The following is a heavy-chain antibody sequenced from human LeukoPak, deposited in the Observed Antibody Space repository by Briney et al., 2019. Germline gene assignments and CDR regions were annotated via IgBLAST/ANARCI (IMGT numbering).Heavy chain of an antibody. D-gene: IGHD6-13*01. J-gene: IGHJ5*02. CDR3: AGYSSSWYRGWFDP. Sequence: GASVKVSCKASGGTFSSYAISWVRQAPGQGLEWMGGIIPIFGTANYAQKFQGRVTITADESTSTAYMELSSLRSEDTAVYYCAGYSSSWYRGWFDPWGQGTLVTVSS. CDR1: GGTFSSYA. CDR2: IIPIFGTA. V-gene: IGHV1-69*13.